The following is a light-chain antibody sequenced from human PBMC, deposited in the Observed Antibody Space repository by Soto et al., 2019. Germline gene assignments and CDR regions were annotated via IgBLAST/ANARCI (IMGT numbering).Light chain of an antibody. CDR2: DVS. J-gene: IGLJ1*01. Sequence: QSVLTQPASVSGSPGQSIAISCTGTSSDVGAYNFVSWYQHHPGKAPKLLLYDVSDRPSGVSDRFSGSGSGNTASLTISALQAEDEADYYLCSYAGSNIHYVFGTGTKVTVL. CDR3: CSYAGSNIHYV. V-gene: IGLV2-14*03. CDR1: SSDVGAYNF.